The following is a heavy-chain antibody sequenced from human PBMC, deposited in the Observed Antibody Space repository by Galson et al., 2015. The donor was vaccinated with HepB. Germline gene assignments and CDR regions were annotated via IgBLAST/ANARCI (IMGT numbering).Heavy chain of an antibody. D-gene: IGHD6-13*01. CDR3: ASPAGIAAAGTSWHAFDI. CDR2: ISYDGSNK. J-gene: IGHJ3*02. V-gene: IGHV3-30*03. CDR1: GFTFSSYG. Sequence: SLRLSCAASGFTFSSYGMHWVRQAPGKGLEWVAVISYDGSNKYYADSVKGRFTISRDNSKNTLYLQMNSLRAEDTAVYYCASPAGIAAAGTSWHAFDIWGQGTMVTVSS.